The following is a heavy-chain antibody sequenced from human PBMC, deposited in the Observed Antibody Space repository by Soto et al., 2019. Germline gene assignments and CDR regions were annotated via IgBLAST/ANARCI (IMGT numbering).Heavy chain of an antibody. CDR3: ASFNIAARPETPGY. V-gene: IGHV4-34*01. CDR1: GGSFSGYY. J-gene: IGHJ4*02. Sequence: QVQLQQWGAGLLKPSETLSLTCAVYGGSFSGYYWSWIRQPPGKGLEWIGEINHSGSTNYNPSLKSRVTISVDTSKNQFSLKLSSVTAADTAVYYCASFNIAARPETPGYWGQGTLVTVSS. CDR2: INHSGST. D-gene: IGHD6-6*01.